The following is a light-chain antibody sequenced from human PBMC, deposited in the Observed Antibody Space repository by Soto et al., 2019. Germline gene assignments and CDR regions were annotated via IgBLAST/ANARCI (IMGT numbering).Light chain of an antibody. CDR2: RVS. CDR3: QQYYHWPIT. V-gene: IGKV3-15*01. CDR1: QDVGSL. Sequence: EVVMTQSPATLSVSPGEGATLSCRASQDVGSLVAWYQQKPGQAPRLLIYRVSTRATDIAARFTGSGSGTDFTLSISSLQTEDFAVYYCQQYYHWPITVGPGTRLEIK. J-gene: IGKJ5*01.